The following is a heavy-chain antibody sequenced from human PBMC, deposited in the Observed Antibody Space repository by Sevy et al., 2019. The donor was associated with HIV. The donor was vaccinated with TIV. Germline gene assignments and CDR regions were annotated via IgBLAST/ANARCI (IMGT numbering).Heavy chain of an antibody. J-gene: IGHJ3*02. Sequence: GGSLRLSCAASGFTFSSYGMHWVRQAPGKGLVWVAVIWNDRSNKHYADSVKGRFTISRDNSKNTLYLQMNSLRAEDTAVYYCASLPNNYYDSSGYSGNDAFDIWGLGTMVTVSS. CDR1: GFTFSSYG. V-gene: IGHV3-33*01. CDR2: IWNDRSNK. CDR3: ASLPNNYYDSSGYSGNDAFDI. D-gene: IGHD3-22*01.